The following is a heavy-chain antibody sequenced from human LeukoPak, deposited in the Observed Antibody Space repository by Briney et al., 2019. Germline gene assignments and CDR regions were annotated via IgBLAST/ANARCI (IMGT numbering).Heavy chain of an antibody. CDR3: ARRPTTEYYFDY. Sequence: GESLQISCKGSGYIFTSYWIGWVRQLPGKGLEWMGIIYPGDSDTRYSPSFQGQVTISADKSISTAYLQWSSLKASDTAMYYCARRPTTEYYFDYWGQGTLVTVSS. J-gene: IGHJ4*02. D-gene: IGHD4-17*01. CDR1: GYIFTSYW. V-gene: IGHV5-51*01. CDR2: IYPGDSDT.